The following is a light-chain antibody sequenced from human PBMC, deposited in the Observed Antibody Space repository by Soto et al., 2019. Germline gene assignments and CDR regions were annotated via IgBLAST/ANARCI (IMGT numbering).Light chain of an antibody. CDR3: QQYGSSPLT. J-gene: IGKJ4*01. V-gene: IGKV3-20*01. CDR1: QSVCSN. Sequence: EIVMTQSPATLSVSPGERATLSCRASQSVCSNLAWYQQKPGQAPKLLIYDTSSRATGIPDRFSGSGSGTDFTLTISGLEPEDFAVYNCQQYGSSPLTFGGGTKVDI. CDR2: DTS.